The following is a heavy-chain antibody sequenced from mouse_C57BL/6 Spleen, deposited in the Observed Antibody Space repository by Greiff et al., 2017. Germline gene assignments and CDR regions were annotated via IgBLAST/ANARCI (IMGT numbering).Heavy chain of an antibody. J-gene: IGHJ1*03. CDR2: IYPGEGDT. Sequence: VQLQESGAELVKPGASVKISCKASGYAFSSYWMNWVKQRPGKGLGWIGQIYPGEGDTNYNGKFKGKATLTADKSSSTAYMQLSSLTSEDSAVYFCARSEGYWYFDVWGTGTTVTVSS. CDR3: ARSEGYWYFDV. CDR1: GYAFSSYW. V-gene: IGHV1-80*01.